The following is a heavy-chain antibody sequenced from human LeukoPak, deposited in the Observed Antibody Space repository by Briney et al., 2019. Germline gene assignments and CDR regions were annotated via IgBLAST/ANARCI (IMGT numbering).Heavy chain of an antibody. D-gene: IGHD3-10*01. CDR2: ISYDGKKR. V-gene: IGHV3-30*03. J-gene: IGHJ4*02. CDR1: GFTFSSYS. Sequence: GGSLRLSCAASGFTFSSYSMHWVRQAPGKGLEWVAVISYDGKKRFCADSVKGRFTISRDNSKNTVDLQMNSLRAEDMAVYYCARDWGYDSGTYCVYWGQGTLVTVSS. CDR3: ARDWGYDSGTYCVY.